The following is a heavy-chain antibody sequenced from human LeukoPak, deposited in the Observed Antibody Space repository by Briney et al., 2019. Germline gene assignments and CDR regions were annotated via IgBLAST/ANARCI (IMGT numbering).Heavy chain of an antibody. J-gene: IGHJ4*02. CDR3: AKDPRRTTVTTDY. Sequence: SETLSLTCTVSGGSISSYYWSWIRQRAGKGLEWIGRIYTSGSTNYNPSLKSRVTMSVDTSKNQFSLKLSSVTAADTAVYYCAKDPRRTTVTTDYWGQGTLVTVSS. CDR1: GGSISSYY. V-gene: IGHV4-4*07. D-gene: IGHD4-17*01. CDR2: IYTSGST.